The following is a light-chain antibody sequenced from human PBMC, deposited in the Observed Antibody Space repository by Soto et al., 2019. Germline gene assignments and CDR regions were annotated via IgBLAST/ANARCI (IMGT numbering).Light chain of an antibody. V-gene: IGKV1-5*03. Sequence: DIQMTQSPSTLSASVGDRITITCRASQSISSWLAWYQQKPGKAPKLLIHKASSLASGVPSRFSGSGSGTEFTLTISSLQPDDFATYYCQHYYSYSWTFGKGTKVEIK. CDR1: QSISSW. J-gene: IGKJ1*01. CDR2: KAS. CDR3: QHYYSYSWT.